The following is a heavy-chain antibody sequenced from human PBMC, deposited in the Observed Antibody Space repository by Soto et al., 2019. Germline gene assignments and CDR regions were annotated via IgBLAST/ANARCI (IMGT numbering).Heavy chain of an antibody. CDR2: IYHTGRT. V-gene: IGHV4-30-4*01. J-gene: IGHJ3*02. CDR1: GDSMSRGDYY. CDR3: ARDPLYDYGDISPVFDM. Sequence: QVQLQESGPGLVKPSQTLSLSCTVSGDSMSRGDYYWSWIRQPPGKGLEWIGVIYHTGRTYYSPYLKGRVDISVDTSKNQFSLKLSSVTAADTAVYYCARDPLYDYGDISPVFDMWGQGTMVTVSS. D-gene: IGHD4-17*01.